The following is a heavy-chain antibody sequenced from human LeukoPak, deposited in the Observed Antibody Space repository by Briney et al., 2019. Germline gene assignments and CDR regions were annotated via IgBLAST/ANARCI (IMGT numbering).Heavy chain of an antibody. CDR1: GGSISSYY. CDR3: ARQPGYSSSWNFDY. Sequence: SETLSLTRTVSGGSISSYYWSWIRQPAGKGLEWIGRIYTSGSTNYNPSLKSRVTMSVDTSKNQFSLKLSSVTAADTAVYYCARQPGYSSSWNFDYWGQGTLVTVSS. J-gene: IGHJ4*02. CDR2: IYTSGST. V-gene: IGHV4-4*07. D-gene: IGHD6-13*01.